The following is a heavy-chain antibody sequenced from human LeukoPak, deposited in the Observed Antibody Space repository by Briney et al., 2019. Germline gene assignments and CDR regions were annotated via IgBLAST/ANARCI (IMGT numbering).Heavy chain of an antibody. CDR2: IYTSGST. CDR1: GGSISSYY. CDR3: ARSGYSSSWYGEPFDY. V-gene: IGHV4-4*07. Sequence: PSETLSLTCTVSGGSISSYYWSWIRQPAGKGLEWIGRIYTSGSTNYNPSLKSRVTMSVDTSKNQFSLKLSSVTDADTAVYYCARSGYSSSWYGEPFDYWGQGTLVTVSS. J-gene: IGHJ4*02. D-gene: IGHD6-13*01.